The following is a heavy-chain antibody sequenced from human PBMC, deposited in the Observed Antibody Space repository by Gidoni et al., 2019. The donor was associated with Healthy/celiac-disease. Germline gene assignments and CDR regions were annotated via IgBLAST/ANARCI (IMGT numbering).Heavy chain of an antibody. CDR2: IKSKTDGGTT. Sequence: EVQLVESGGGLVKPGGSLRLSCAASGFTFSNAWMNWVRQAPGKGLEWVGRIKSKTDGGTTDYAAPVKGRFTISRDDSKNTLYLQMNSLKTEDTAVYYCTTDPPASITMIVVVSPHAALDIWGQGTMVTVSS. CDR1: GFTFSNAW. D-gene: IGHD3-22*01. CDR3: TTDPPASITMIVVVSPHAALDI. J-gene: IGHJ3*02. V-gene: IGHV3-15*07.